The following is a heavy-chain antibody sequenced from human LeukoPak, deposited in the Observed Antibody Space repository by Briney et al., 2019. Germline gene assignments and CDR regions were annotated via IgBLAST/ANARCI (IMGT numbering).Heavy chain of an antibody. CDR1: GGTFSSYA. D-gene: IGHD6-13*01. CDR2: IIPILGIA. Sequence: SVKVSCKASGGTFSSYAISWVRQAPGQGLEWMGRIIPILGIANYAQKLQGRVTMTTDTSTSTAYMELRSLRSDDTAVYYCARGSSWSNWFDPWGQGTLVTVSS. CDR3: ARGSSWSNWFDP. J-gene: IGHJ5*02. V-gene: IGHV1-69*04.